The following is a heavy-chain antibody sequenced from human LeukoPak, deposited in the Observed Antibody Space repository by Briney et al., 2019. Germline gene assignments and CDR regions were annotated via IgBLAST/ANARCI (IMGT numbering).Heavy chain of an antibody. CDR3: ARADIVATTSDY. D-gene: IGHD5-12*01. CDR1: GFTFSSYA. CDR2: ISGSGGST. Sequence: GGSLRLSCAASGFTFSSYAMSWVRQAPGKGLEWVSAISGSGGSTYYADSVKGRFTISRDNSKNTLYLQMNGLRAEDTAVYYCARADIVATTSDYWGQGTLVTVSS. J-gene: IGHJ4*02. V-gene: IGHV3-23*01.